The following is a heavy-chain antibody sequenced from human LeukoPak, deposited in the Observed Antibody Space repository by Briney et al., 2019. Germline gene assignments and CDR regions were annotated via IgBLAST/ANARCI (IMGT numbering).Heavy chain of an antibody. V-gene: IGHV4-31*03. CDR3: ARSAGYYYDSSAYRYYFDY. CDR1: GGSISSGGYY. Sequence: SQTLSLTCTVSGGSISSGGYYWSWIRQHPGKGLEWIGYIYYSGSTYYNPSLKSRVTISVDTSKNQFSLKLSSVTAADTAVYYCARSAGYYYDSSAYRYYFDYWGQGTLVTVSS. J-gene: IGHJ4*02. D-gene: IGHD3-22*01. CDR2: IYYSGST.